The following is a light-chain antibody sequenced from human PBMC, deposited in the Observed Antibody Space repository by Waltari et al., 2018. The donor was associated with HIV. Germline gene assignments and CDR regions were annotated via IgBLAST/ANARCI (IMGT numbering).Light chain of an antibody. CDR3: QQTYSPPLT. CDR1: QIITSC. Sequence: DPISMTCRASQIITSCLNWYRQTPGKAPELLIYAASVLQSGVPSRFSASGSGTDYTLTISSVQPEDFATYFCQQTYSPPLTFGPGTKVDVK. J-gene: IGKJ3*01. CDR2: AAS. V-gene: IGKV1-39*01.